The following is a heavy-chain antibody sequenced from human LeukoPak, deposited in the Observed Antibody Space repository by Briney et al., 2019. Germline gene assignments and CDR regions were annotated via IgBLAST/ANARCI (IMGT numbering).Heavy chain of an antibody. Sequence: ASVKVSCKASGYTFTSYGISWVRQAPGQGLEWMGWISAYNGNTNYAQKFQGRVTITTDESTSTAYMELSSLRSEDTAVYYCASPTGIAAAGLDAFDIWGQGTMVTVSS. CDR3: ASPTGIAAAGLDAFDI. J-gene: IGHJ3*02. CDR2: ISAYNGNT. V-gene: IGHV1-18*01. CDR1: GYTFTSYG. D-gene: IGHD6-13*01.